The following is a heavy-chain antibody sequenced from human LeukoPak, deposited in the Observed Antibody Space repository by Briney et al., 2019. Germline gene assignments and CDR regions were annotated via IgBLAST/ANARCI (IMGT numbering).Heavy chain of an antibody. CDR1: GYTFTSYD. CDR3: ARGIAAAGTSDP. Sequence: ASVKVSCKASGYTFTSYDINWVRQATGQGLEWMGWMNPNCGNTGYAQKFQGRVTMTRNTSISTAYMELSSLRSEDTAVYYCARGIAAAGTSDPRGQGTLVTVSS. D-gene: IGHD6-13*01. CDR2: MNPNCGNT. V-gene: IGHV1-8*01. J-gene: IGHJ5*02.